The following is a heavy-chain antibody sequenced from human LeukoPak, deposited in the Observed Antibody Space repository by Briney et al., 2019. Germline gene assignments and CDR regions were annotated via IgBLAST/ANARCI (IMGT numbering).Heavy chain of an antibody. CDR3: ARELGAAVGAGDYYFYYMDV. CDR1: GFTFSSYA. D-gene: IGHD6-13*01. J-gene: IGHJ6*03. CDR2: ISGSGGST. Sequence: GGSLRLSCAASGFTFSSYAMSWVRQAPGKGLEWVSAISGSGGSTYYADSVKGRFTISRDNAKDSLYLQMNSLRAEDTAVYYCARELGAAVGAGDYYFYYMDVWGKGTTVTVSS. V-gene: IGHV3-23*01.